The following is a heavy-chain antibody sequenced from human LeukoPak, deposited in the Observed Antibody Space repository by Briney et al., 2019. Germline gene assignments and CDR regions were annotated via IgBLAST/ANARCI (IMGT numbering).Heavy chain of an antibody. V-gene: IGHV3-23*01. D-gene: IGHD2-15*01. CDR3: AKDLEDIVVVVAAVFDY. J-gene: IGHJ4*02. Sequence: GGSLRLSCAASGFTFSSYAMGWVRQAPGKGLEWVSAISGSGGSTYYADSVKGRFTISRDNSKNTLYLQMNSLRAEDTAVYYCAKDLEDIVVVVAAVFDYWGQGTLVTVSS. CDR2: ISGSGGST. CDR1: GFTFSSYA.